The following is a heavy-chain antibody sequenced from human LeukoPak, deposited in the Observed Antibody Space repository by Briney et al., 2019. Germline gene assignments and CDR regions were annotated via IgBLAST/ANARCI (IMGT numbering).Heavy chain of an antibody. CDR3: ARGSTVDTDYFYYYMDV. CDR1: GYTFTSHD. Sequence: EASVKVSCKASGYTFTSHDINWVRQATGQGLEWMGWMNPNSGNTGYAQRFQGRVTMTRDSSVSTAYMELSSLRSEDTAVYYCARGSTVDTDYFYYYMDVWGEGTTVTVSS. J-gene: IGHJ6*03. CDR2: MNPNSGNT. D-gene: IGHD5-18*01. V-gene: IGHV1-8*01.